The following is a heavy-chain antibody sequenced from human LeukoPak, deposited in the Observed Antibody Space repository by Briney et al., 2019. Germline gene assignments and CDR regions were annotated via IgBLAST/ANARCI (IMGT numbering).Heavy chain of an antibody. CDR1: RYFFMSSG. D-gene: IGHD3-16*01. J-gene: IGHJ2*01. Sequence: ASVKVSCKPCRYFFMSSGFTWVRQAPGQGLEWMGWISPYNGNTNYAQKFQGRVTMTTDKSSTTVYMELRSLRSDDTAVYFCARDDYADDWYSDLWGRGTLVTVSS. V-gene: IGHV1-18*01. CDR2: ISPYNGNT. CDR3: ARDDYADDWYSDL.